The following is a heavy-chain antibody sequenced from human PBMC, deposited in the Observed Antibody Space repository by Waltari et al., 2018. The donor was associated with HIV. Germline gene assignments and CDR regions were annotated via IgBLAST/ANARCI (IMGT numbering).Heavy chain of an antibody. CDR3: ARIRVAVAGRFRLDAFDI. Sequence: QVTLRESGPALVKPTQTLTLTCTFSGFSLSTSGLCVSWIRPPPGKALEWLARIDWDDDKYYSTSLKTRLTISKDTSKNQVVLTMTNMDPVDTATYYCARIRVAVAGRFRLDAFDIWGQGTMVTVSS. CDR2: IDWDDDK. CDR1: GFSLSTSGLC. V-gene: IGHV2-70*15. J-gene: IGHJ3*02. D-gene: IGHD6-19*01.